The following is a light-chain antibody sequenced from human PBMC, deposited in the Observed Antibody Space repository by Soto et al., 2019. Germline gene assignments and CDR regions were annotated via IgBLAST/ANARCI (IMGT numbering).Light chain of an antibody. CDR2: DVT. CDR3: SSYTSSTTPYV. V-gene: IGLV2-14*03. CDR1: SSDVGGYNY. Sequence: QSVLTQPASVSGSPGQSITISCTGTSSDVGGYNYVSWYQHYPGKAPKLMIYDVTKRPSGVSNRFSGSKSGNTASLTISGLQAEDEADYYCSSYTSSTTPYVFGTGNKVTVL. J-gene: IGLJ1*01.